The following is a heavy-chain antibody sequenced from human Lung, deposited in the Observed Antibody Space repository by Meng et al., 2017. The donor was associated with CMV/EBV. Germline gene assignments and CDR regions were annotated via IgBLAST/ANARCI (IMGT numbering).Heavy chain of an antibody. J-gene: IGHJ4*01. D-gene: IGHD6-6*01. CDR3: ARARREYSSSSSDF. CDR2: LNPSLNAP. V-gene: IGHV1-69*10. CDR1: GDMFSTYA. Sequence: SSXXVSRQASGDMFSTYAITWVRQAPGQGLEWMGELNPSLNAPNYAQKLQGRVRITADKSTTTAYMELSSLRSDDTAVYYCARARREYSSSSSDFLGQGTLVTVSS.